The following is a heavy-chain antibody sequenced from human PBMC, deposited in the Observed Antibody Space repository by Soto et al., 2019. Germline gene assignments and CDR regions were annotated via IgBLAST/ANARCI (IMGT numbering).Heavy chain of an antibody. V-gene: IGHV1-18*01. Sequence: QVQLVQSGAEVKKPGASVKVSCKASGYTFTSYGISWVRQAPGQGLEWMGWISAYNGNTNYAQKLQGRVTMTTDTSTSTAYMELRSLRSDDTAVHYCARGVVVVPAAMPPVEVYYYYYMDVWGKGTTVTVSS. CDR1: GYTFTSYG. CDR3: ARGVVVVPAAMPPVEVYYYYYMDV. CDR2: ISAYNGNT. J-gene: IGHJ6*03. D-gene: IGHD2-2*01.